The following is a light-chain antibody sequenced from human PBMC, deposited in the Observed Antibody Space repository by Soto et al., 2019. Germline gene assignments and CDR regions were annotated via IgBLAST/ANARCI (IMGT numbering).Light chain of an antibody. Sequence: DIQMTQSPSSLSASVGDRVTITCRASQSISSYLHWYQQKPGKAPKLLIYAASSLQSGVPSRFSGSGSGTDFTLTISSLQPEDFATYYCQQSYSTRLTFGQGTKVEIK. J-gene: IGKJ1*01. V-gene: IGKV1-39*01. CDR3: QQSYSTRLT. CDR2: AAS. CDR1: QSISSY.